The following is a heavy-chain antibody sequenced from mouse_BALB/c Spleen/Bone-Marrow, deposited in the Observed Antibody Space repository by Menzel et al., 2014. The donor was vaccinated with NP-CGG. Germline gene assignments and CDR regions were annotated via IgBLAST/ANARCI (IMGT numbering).Heavy chain of an antibody. D-gene: IGHD1-1*01. J-gene: IGHJ2*01. CDR3: ARDSRSTVSHFDY. V-gene: IGHV7-3*02. Sequence: EVKVEESGGGLVQPGGSLILSCATSGFTFTDYYMNWVRQPPGKALEWLGFIRNKANGYTTEYSASVKGRFTISRDNSQSILYLQMNTLRAEDSATYYCARDSRSTVSHFDYWGQGTTLTVSS. CDR2: IRNKANGYTT. CDR1: GFTFTDYY.